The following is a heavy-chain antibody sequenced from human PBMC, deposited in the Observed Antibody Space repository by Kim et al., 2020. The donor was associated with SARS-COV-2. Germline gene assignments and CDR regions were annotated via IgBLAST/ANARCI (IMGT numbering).Heavy chain of an antibody. D-gene: IGHD3-3*01. CDR3: ARDKGGYYDFWSGYSTNFDY. J-gene: IGHJ4*02. CDR2: ISAYNGNT. CDR1: GYTFTSYG. Sequence: ASVKVSCKASGYTFTSYGISWVRQAPGQGLEWMGWISAYNGNTNYAQKLQGRVTMTTDTSTSTAYMELRSLRSDDTAVYYCARDKGGYYDFWSGYSTNFDYWGQGTLVTVSS. V-gene: IGHV1-18*01.